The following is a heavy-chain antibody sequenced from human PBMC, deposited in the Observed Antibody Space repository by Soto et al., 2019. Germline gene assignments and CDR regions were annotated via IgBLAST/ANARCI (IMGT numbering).Heavy chain of an antibody. CDR1: GFTFSSSA. J-gene: IGHJ4*02. D-gene: IGHD2-2*01. CDR3: EKDQDQLPRS. CDR2: ISGSGGIT. V-gene: IGHV3-23*01. Sequence: GGSLRLSCAASGFTFSSSAMSWVRQAPGNGLEWVSAISGSGGITYYADSVKGRFTISRDNSKNTLYLQMNSLRAEDTAVYYCEKDQDQLPRSWGQGTLVTVPS.